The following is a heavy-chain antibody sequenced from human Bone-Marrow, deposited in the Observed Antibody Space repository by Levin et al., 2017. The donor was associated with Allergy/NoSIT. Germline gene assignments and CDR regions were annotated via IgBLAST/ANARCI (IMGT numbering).Heavy chain of an antibody. CDR1: GFTFSDYE. D-gene: IGHD1-26*01. J-gene: IGHJ4*02. CDR2: ISTSGSTI. CDR3: AREGGSFFEDY. V-gene: IGHV3-48*03. Sequence: GESLKISCAASGFTFSDYEMSWVRQAPGKGLEWVSYISTSGSTIYYSDSVKGRFTISRDNAKNSLYLQMNSLRAEDTAIYYCAREGGSFFEDYWGQGTLVTVSS.